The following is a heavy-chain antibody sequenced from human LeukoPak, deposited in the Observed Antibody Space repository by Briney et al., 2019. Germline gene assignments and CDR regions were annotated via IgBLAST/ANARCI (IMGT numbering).Heavy chain of an antibody. D-gene: IGHD2-15*01. CDR3: ARGSDCSGGSCYSDYYYYGMDV. CDR1: GGTFSSYA. CDR2: IIPIFGTA. Sequence: SVKVSCKASGGTFSSYAISWVRQAPGQGLEWMGGIIPIFGTANYAQKFQGRVTITADESTSTAYMELSNLRSEDTAVYYCARGSDCSGGSCYSDYYYYGMDVWGQGTTVTVSS. V-gene: IGHV1-69*13. J-gene: IGHJ6*02.